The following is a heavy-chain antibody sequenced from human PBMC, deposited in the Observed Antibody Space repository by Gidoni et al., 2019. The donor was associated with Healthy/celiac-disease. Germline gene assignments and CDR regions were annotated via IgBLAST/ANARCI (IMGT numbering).Heavy chain of an antibody. V-gene: IGHV3-48*01. J-gene: IGHJ4*02. D-gene: IGHD4-17*01. Sequence: EVQLVESGGGLVQPGGSLRLSCDASGFTLSSYSMNWVRQAPGKGLAWVSYIWSSSSTIYYADSVKGRFTISRDNAKNSLYLQMNSLRAEDTAVYYLARFSYGARRYYFDYWGQGTLVTGSS. CDR1: GFTLSSYS. CDR2: IWSSSSTI. CDR3: ARFSYGARRYYFDY.